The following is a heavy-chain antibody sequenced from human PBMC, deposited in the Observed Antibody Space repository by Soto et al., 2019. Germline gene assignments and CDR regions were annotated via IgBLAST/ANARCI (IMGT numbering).Heavy chain of an antibody. J-gene: IGHJ4*02. CDR3: ARADSTDRFDS. CDR1: GCTFTCYG. V-gene: IGHV1-18*01. Sequence: GASVKVSCKASGCTFTCYGISWVPPAPLQGLEWMVWLSAYNGNTNYAQKLQGRVTMTTETSTSTAYMELRSLRSDDTAVYYCARADSTDRFDSWAQGTLVTVSS. CDR2: LSAYNGNT.